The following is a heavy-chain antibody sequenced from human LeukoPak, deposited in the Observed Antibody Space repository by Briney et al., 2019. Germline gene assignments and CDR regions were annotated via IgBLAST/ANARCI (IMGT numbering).Heavy chain of an antibody. CDR1: GFTFSNHA. Sequence: GRSLRLSCAASGFTFSNHAIHWVRQAPGKGLDWVVVISSDGTKKFSADSVKGRFSISRDTSQNTVSLQINSLRVEDTALYFCAKDYCTGGTCYYFDSWGQGTLVTV. CDR3: AKDYCTGGTCYYFDS. J-gene: IGHJ4*02. V-gene: IGHV3-30*18. D-gene: IGHD2-8*02. CDR2: ISSDGTKK.